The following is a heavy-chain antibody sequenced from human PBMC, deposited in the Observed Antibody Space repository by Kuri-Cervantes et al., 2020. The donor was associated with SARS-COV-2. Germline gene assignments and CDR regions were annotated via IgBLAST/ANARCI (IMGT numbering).Heavy chain of an antibody. CDR2: ISSSSSQR. D-gene: IGHD6-19*01. J-gene: IGHJ4*02. CDR1: GFTFSTYS. Sequence: GESLKISCAASGFTFSTYSMTWVRQAPGKGLEWVSSISSSSSQRYYVDSVKGRFTTSRDNAKNSLYLQMNSLRAEDTAVYYCARDPRLADYFDYWGQGTLVTVSS. V-gene: IGHV3-21*01. CDR3: ARDPRLADYFDY.